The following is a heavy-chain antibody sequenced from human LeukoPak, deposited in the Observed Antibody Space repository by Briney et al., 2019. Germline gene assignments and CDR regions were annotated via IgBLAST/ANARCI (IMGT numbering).Heavy chain of an antibody. CDR3: ASLKYYDFWSGFEYFQH. Sequence: ASVKVSCKVSGYTLTELSMHWVRQAPGKGLEWMGGFDPEDGETIYAQKFQGRVTMTEDTSTDTAYMELSSLRSEDTAVYYCASLKYYDFWSGFEYFQHWGQGTLVTVSS. CDR2: FDPEDGET. D-gene: IGHD3-3*01. V-gene: IGHV1-24*01. CDR1: GYTLTELS. J-gene: IGHJ1*01.